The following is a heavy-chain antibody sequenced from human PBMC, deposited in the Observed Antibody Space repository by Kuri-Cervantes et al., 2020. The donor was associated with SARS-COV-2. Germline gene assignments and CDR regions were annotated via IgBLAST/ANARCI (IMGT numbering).Heavy chain of an antibody. Sequence: ASVQVSCKASGYTFTGYYMHWLRQAPGQGLEWMGWINPNSGGTNYAQKFQGWVTMTRDTSISTVYMELRRLRSDDTAVYYCARSTPFWRLVVISQGGAFDIWGQGTMVTVSS. CDR2: INPNSGGT. CDR3: ARSTPFWRLVVISQGGAFDI. J-gene: IGHJ3*02. CDR1: GYTFTGYY. D-gene: IGHD3-22*01. V-gene: IGHV1-2*04.